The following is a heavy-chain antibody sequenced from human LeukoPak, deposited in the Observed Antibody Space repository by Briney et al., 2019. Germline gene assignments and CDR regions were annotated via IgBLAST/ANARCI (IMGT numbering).Heavy chain of an antibody. CDR2: INHSGST. D-gene: IGHD3-22*01. V-gene: IGHV4-34*01. CDR1: GGSFSGYY. Sequence: SETLSLTCAVYGGSFSGYYWSWIRQPPGKGLEWIGEINHSGSTNYNPSLKSRVTISVDTSKNQFSLKLSSVTAADTAVYYCAREGYDSYDAFDIWGQGTMVTVSS. J-gene: IGHJ3*02. CDR3: AREGYDSYDAFDI.